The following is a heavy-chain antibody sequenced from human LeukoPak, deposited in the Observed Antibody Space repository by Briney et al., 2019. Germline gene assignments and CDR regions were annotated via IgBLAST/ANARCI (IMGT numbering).Heavy chain of an antibody. Sequence: PSETLSLTCSVSGGSTISHFWSWLRQPPGKGLEWIAYTYYTGTTNYNPSLKSRVTISIDTSKDQFSLRLSSVTAADTAVYYCARGGYGSGSYYVWQNYYYYGMDVWGQGTTVTVSS. CDR2: TYYTGTT. J-gene: IGHJ6*02. V-gene: IGHV4-59*08. CDR1: GGSTISHF. D-gene: IGHD3-10*01. CDR3: ARGGYGSGSYYVWQNYYYYGMDV.